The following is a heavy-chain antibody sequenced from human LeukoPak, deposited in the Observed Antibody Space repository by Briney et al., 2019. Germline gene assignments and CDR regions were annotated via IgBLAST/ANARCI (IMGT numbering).Heavy chain of an antibody. CDR2: IQYSGDTK. J-gene: IGHJ4*02. Sequence: GGSLRLSCAASGFTFSNYGMHWVRQAPGKGLEWVAFIQYSGDTKNYAESVKGRFTISRDNSRNTLYLQMNSLRAEDTAVYFCTRGGVDYWGQGTLVTVSS. CDR3: TRGGVDY. CDR1: GFTFSNYG. V-gene: IGHV3-30*02. D-gene: IGHD3-10*01.